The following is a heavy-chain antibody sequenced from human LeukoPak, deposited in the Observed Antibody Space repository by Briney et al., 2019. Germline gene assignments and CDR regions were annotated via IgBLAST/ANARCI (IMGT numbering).Heavy chain of an antibody. D-gene: IGHD3-16*01. Sequence: PGGCLPTTNFSAALPLRSYELTSVGQEPGEWLEWVSYISSSGSTINYADSVKGRFTISRDNAKNTLYLQRNSRRAYGTDVCYCTRGGVDCWGQGTLVTVSS. V-gene: IGHV3-48*03. J-gene: IGHJ4*02. CDR3: TRGGVDC. CDR2: ISSSGSTI. CDR1: ALPLRSYE.